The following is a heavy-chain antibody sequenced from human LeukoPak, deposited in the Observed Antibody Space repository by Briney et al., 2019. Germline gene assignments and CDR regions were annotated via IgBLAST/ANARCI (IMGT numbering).Heavy chain of an antibody. CDR1: GYTFTGYY. V-gene: IGHV1-2*02. CDR2: INPNSGGT. D-gene: IGHD2-15*01. CDR3: ARAPPYIVVVVAAGNAFDI. Sequence: ASVKVSCKASGYTFTGYYMHWVRQAPGQGLEWMGWINPNSGGTNYAQKFQGRVTMTRGTSISTAYMELSRLRSDDTAVYYCARAPPYIVVVVAAGNAFDIWGQGTMVTVSS. J-gene: IGHJ3*02.